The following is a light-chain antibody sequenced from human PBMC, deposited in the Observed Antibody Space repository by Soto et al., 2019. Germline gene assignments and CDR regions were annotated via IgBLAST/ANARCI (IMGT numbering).Light chain of an antibody. Sequence: EIVLTQSPATLSLSPGERATLFCRASQSVSSNLAGYQQKPREAPRILIYDASSSATGIPARFSGSGSGTDFTLTISRLEPEDFAVYYCQQRSNWLEITFGQGTRLEIK. CDR3: QQRSNWLEIT. CDR1: QSVSSN. J-gene: IGKJ5*01. V-gene: IGKV3-11*01. CDR2: DAS.